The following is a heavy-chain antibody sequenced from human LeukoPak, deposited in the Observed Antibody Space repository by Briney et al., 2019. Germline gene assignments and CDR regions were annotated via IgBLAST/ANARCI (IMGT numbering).Heavy chain of an antibody. CDR3: ARASSYLNWDDAFDI. CDR2: INWNGGST. J-gene: IGHJ3*02. V-gene: IGHV3-20*04. CDR1: GSTFDDYG. D-gene: IGHD1-26*01. Sequence: GGSLRLSCAASGSTFDDYGMSWVRQAPGKGLEWVSGINWNGGSTGYADSVKGRFTISRDNAKNSLYLQMNSLRAEDTALYYCARASSYLNWDDAFDIWGQGTLVTVSS.